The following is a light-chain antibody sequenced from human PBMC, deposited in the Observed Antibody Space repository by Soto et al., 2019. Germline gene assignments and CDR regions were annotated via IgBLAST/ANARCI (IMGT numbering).Light chain of an antibody. Sequence: ALTQPASVSGSPGQSITISCTGTSSDVGSYSLISWYQQQPGKAPKLVIYGASERPSGVSDRFSGSQSGNTASLTISGLQPEDEADYYCCSYAGSSSLVFGTGTKVTV. CDR1: SSDVGSYSL. V-gene: IGLV2-23*01. CDR2: GAS. CDR3: CSYAGSSSLV. J-gene: IGLJ1*01.